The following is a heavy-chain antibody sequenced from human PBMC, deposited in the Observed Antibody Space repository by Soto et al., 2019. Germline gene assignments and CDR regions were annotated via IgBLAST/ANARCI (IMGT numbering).Heavy chain of an antibody. J-gene: IGHJ6*02. CDR2: ISGSGGST. CDR1: GFTFSSYA. Sequence: GGSLRLSCAASGFTFSSYAMSWVRQAPGKGLEWVSAISGSGGSTYYADSVKGRFTISRDNSKNTLYLQMNSLRAEDTAVYYCAKGWSGYYGRASYYYYGMDVWGQGTTVTVSS. CDR3: AKGWSGYYGRASYYYYGMDV. V-gene: IGHV3-23*01. D-gene: IGHD3-3*01.